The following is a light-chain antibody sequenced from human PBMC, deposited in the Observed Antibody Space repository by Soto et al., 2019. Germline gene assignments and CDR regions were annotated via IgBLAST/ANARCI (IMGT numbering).Light chain of an antibody. V-gene: IGLV1-44*01. CDR3: AAWGASLNGWV. CDR2: SND. Sequence: QSVLTQPPSASGTPGQRVTISCSGSSSNIGSNTVNWYQQLPGTAPKLLIYSNDQRPSGVPDRLSGSKSGTSASLAISGLQSEDEADYYCAAWGASLNGWVFGGGTKVTVL. J-gene: IGLJ3*02. CDR1: SSNIGSNT.